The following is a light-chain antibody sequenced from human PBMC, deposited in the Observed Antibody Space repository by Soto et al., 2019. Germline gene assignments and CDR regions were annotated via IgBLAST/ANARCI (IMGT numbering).Light chain of an antibody. J-gene: IGKJ4*01. CDR2: AAS. Sequence: DIQMTQSQSSLSASLGDRVTITCRASKGIGVYLAWFQQKPGKVPKLLIYAASTLQSGVPSRFSGSGSGTDFTLTITSLQPEDVATYYCQKYNSAPLTFGGGTKVEIK. CDR1: KGIGVY. CDR3: QKYNSAPLT. V-gene: IGKV1-27*01.